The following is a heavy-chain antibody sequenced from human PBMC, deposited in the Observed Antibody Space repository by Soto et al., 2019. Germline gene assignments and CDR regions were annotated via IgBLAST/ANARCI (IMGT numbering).Heavy chain of an antibody. CDR3: ARGGYCSSTSCYEGRINWFDP. V-gene: IGHV4-59*01. Sequence: QVQLQESGPGLVKPSETLSLTCTVSGGSISSYYWSWIRQPPGKGLEWIGYIYYSGSTNYNPSLKSRVTISVDTSKNQFSLKLSSVTAADTAVYYCARGGYCSSTSCYEGRINWFDPWGQGTLVTVSS. CDR1: GGSISSYY. J-gene: IGHJ5*02. CDR2: IYYSGST. D-gene: IGHD2-2*01.